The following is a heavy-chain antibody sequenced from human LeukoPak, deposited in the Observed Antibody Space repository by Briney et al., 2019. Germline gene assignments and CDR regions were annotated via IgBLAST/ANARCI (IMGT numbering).Heavy chain of an antibody. CDR1: GFTGSNNY. Sequence: GGSLRLSWAASGFTGSNNYMSWVRQAPGKGLMYISRNNGDGSTTNYADVVKGRFTMSRDNVKNTLYLQMNSLRVEDTAVYYCARDPRNVGLAPWGQGTLVTVSS. CDR3: ARDPRNVGLAP. CDR2: NNGDGSTT. V-gene: IGHV3-74*01. J-gene: IGHJ5*02. D-gene: IGHD2-15*01.